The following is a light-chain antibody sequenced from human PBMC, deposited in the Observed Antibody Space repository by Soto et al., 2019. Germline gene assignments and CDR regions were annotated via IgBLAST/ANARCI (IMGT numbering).Light chain of an antibody. CDR1: QSVSSSY. Sequence: EIVLTQSPGTLSLSPGERATLSCRASQSVSSSYLAWYQQKPGQAPRLLIYGASSRATGIPDRFSGSGSGTYFTLIISRLEPEEFAVYYCQQYGSSPLTFGGGTKVEIK. J-gene: IGKJ4*01. CDR2: GAS. CDR3: QQYGSSPLT. V-gene: IGKV3-20*01.